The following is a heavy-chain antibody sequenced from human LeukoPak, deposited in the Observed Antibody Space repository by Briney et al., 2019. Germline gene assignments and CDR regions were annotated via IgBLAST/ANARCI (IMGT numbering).Heavy chain of an antibody. CDR1: GFTFRSFG. Sequence: PGGSLRLSCTASGFTFRSFGMHWVRQAPGKGLEWVAVISYDGNNKYYADSVKGRFTISRDNSKNTLYLQMNSLRAEDTAVYYCAKTHSSGWIDYWGQGTLVTVSS. CDR3: AKTHSSGWIDY. D-gene: IGHD6-19*01. V-gene: IGHV3-30*18. CDR2: ISYDGNNK. J-gene: IGHJ4*02.